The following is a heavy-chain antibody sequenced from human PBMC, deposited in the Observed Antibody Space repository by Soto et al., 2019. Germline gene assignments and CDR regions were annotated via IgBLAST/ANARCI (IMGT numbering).Heavy chain of an antibody. J-gene: IGHJ6*02. V-gene: IGHV4-4*02. Sequence: QVQLQESGPGLVKPSGTLSLTCAVSGGSISSSNWWSWVRQPPGKGLEWIGEIYHSGSTNYNPSLTSRVTISVDKSKNQFSLKLSSVTAADPAVYYCAKVSGSYYYGMAVWGQGTTVTVSS. CDR2: IYHSGST. CDR1: GGSISSSNW. D-gene: IGHD1-26*01. CDR3: AKVSGSYYYGMAV.